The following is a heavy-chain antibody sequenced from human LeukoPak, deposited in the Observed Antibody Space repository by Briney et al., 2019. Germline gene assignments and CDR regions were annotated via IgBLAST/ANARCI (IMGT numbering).Heavy chain of an antibody. CDR1: GFTFSTYA. V-gene: IGHV3-30*04. Sequence: GGSLRLSCAASGFTFSTYAMHWVRQAPGKGLEWVAVISYDGSSKYYADSVKGRFTISRDNSKNTLYLQMNSLRAEDTAVYYCAREGLSGYYLNWFDPWGQGTLVTISS. D-gene: IGHD3-22*01. CDR2: ISYDGSSK. CDR3: AREGLSGYYLNWFDP. J-gene: IGHJ5*02.